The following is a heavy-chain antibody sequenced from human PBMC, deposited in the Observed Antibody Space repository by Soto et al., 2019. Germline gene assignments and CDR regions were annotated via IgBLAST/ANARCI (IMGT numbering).Heavy chain of an antibody. Sequence: EVQLVESGGGLVQPGGSLRLSCAASGFTFSDHYMDWVRQAPGKGLEWVGRARDNTKSFTTEYAASVKGRFTISRDDSKNSLYLQMYNLKTEDTAVYSCAKSWTTACTHDFDYWGQGSLVTVSS. V-gene: IGHV3-72*01. D-gene: IGHD4-17*01. J-gene: IGHJ4*02. CDR1: GFTFSDHY. CDR3: AKSWTTACTHDFDY. CDR2: ARDNTKSFTT.